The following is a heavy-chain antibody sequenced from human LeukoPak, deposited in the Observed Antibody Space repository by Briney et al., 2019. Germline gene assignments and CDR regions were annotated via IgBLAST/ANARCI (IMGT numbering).Heavy chain of an antibody. D-gene: IGHD5-18*01. CDR3: ARHWSSYGDYYYYYMDV. CDR2: IYPGDSDT. Sequence: GESLKISCKGSEYSFSSYWIGWVRQMPGKGLEWMGIIYPGDSDTRYSPSFQGQVTISADKSISTAYLQWSSLKASDTAMYYCARHWSSYGDYYYYYMDVWGKGTTVTVSS. V-gene: IGHV5-51*01. CDR1: EYSFSSYW. J-gene: IGHJ6*03.